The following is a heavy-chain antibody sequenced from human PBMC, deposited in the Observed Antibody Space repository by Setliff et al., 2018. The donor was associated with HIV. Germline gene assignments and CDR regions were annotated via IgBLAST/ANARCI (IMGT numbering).Heavy chain of an antibody. J-gene: IGHJ6*02. D-gene: IGHD3-22*01. V-gene: IGHV1-3*01. Sequence: ASVKVSCKASGYSFTKYGIQWVRQAPGQRLEWMGLINAANGDTKYSQKFQARLTFTRDTSASTVYMELSSLRSEDTAMYYCARDGWLPYYYYGMDVWGQGTTVTVSS. CDR2: INAANGDT. CDR1: GYSFTKYG. CDR3: ARDGWLPYYYYGMDV.